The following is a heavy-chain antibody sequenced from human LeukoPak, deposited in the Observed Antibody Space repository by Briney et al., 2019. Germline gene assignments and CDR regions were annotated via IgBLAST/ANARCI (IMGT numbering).Heavy chain of an antibody. CDR2: MDPNSGNT. D-gene: IGHD5-18*01. CDR1: GYTFTSYD. Sequence: ASVKVSCKASGYTFTSYDINWVRQATGQGLEWMGWMDPNSGNTGYAQKFQGRVTMTRNTSISTAYMELSSLRSEDTAVYYCARGPDVDTAMVIWWPSYYYYMDVWGKGTTVTVSS. CDR3: ARGPDVDTAMVIWWPSYYYYMDV. V-gene: IGHV1-8*01. J-gene: IGHJ6*03.